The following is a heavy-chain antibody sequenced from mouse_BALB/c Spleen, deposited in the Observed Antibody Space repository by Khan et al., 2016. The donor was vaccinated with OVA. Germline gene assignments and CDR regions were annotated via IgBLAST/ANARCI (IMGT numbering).Heavy chain of an antibody. Sequence: QEVQSGPELKKPGETVKISCKASGYTFTNYGMNWVKQAPGKGLKWMGWINTYTGEPTYADDFKGRFAFSLETSASTAYLQINNLKNEDTATYFCARMKPYGYFDVWGAGTTVTVSS. V-gene: IGHV9-3-1*01. CDR3: ARMKPYGYFDV. J-gene: IGHJ1*01. CDR2: INTYTGEP. CDR1: GYTFTNYG.